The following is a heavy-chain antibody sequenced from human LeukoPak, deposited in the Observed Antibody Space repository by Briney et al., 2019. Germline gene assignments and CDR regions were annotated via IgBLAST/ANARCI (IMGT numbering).Heavy chain of an antibody. D-gene: IGHD2-2*01. CDR3: ARHGPYALAGWFDP. Sequence: SETLSLTCTVSGGSISSSSYYWGWIRQPPGKGLEWIGSIYYSGSTYYNPSLKSRVTISVDTSKNQFSLKLSSVTAADTAVYYCARHGPYALAGWFDPWGQGTLVTVSS. CDR2: IYYSGST. J-gene: IGHJ5*02. V-gene: IGHV4-39*01. CDR1: GGSISSSSYY.